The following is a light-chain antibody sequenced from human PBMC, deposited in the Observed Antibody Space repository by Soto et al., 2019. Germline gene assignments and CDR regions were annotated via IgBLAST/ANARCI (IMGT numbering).Light chain of an antibody. V-gene: IGKV1-16*02. J-gene: IGKJ5*01. CDR3: QQYNSYPIT. CDR1: QDISGY. Sequence: DIQMTQSPSSLSASVGDRVTITCRASQDISGYLAWFQQKPGTAPKSLIYAGSSLRSGVPSKFSGSGSGTYFTLTISSLQPEDVATYYCQQYNSYPITFGQGTRLEIK. CDR2: AGS.